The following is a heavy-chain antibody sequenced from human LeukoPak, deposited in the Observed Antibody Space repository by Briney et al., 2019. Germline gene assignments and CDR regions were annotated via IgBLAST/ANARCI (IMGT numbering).Heavy chain of an antibody. CDR3: ASPRGDYVLVGNEYFQH. D-gene: IGHD2-21*02. CDR1: GYTLTELS. V-gene: IGHV1-24*01. CDR2: FDPEDGET. Sequence: ASVKVSCKVSGYTLTELSMHWLRQAPGKGLEWMGGFDPEDGETIYAQKFQGRVTMTEDTSTDTAYMELSSLRSEDTAVYYCASPRGDYVLVGNEYFQHWGQGTLVTVSS. J-gene: IGHJ1*01.